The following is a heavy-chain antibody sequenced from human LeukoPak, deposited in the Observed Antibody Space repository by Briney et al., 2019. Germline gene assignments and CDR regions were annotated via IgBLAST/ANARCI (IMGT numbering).Heavy chain of an antibody. CDR1: RFTFSSYG. CDR2: ISYDGNNR. V-gene: IGHV3-30*03. Sequence: GRSLRLSCAASRFTFSSYGMHWVRQAPGKGLEWVAVISYDGNNRYYADSVKGRFTISRYNSKNTLYLQMNSLRAEDTAVYYCARTYYDSSGHRNFDYWGQGTLVTVSS. CDR3: ARTYYDSSGHRNFDY. D-gene: IGHD3-22*01. J-gene: IGHJ4*02.